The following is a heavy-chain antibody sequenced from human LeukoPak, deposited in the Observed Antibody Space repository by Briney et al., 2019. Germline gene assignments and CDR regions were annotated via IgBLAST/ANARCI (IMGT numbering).Heavy chain of an antibody. CDR2: IYYSESA. CDR1: CGSIISSRYY. CDR3: ARSYGLDAFDI. J-gene: IGHJ3*02. V-gene: IGHV4-39*01. D-gene: IGHD4-17*01. Sequence: PSEALPLTFTFSCGSIISSRYYWGWLRQPPEKGLEWIGTIYYSESAYYIPSLKSRLTIYVHPSKNQVSLKLSAVTAAVTSVYYCARSYGLDAFDIWGQGTMVTVSS.